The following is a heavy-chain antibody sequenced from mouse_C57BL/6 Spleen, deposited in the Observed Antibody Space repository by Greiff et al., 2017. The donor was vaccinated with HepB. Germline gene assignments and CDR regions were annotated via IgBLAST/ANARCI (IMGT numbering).Heavy chain of an antibody. V-gene: IGHV1-76*01. D-gene: IGHD3-2*02. CDR3: ARGEADWYFDV. CDR2: IYPGSGNT. J-gene: IGHJ1*03. Sequence: QVQLKQSGAELVRPGASVKLSCKASGYTFTDYYINWVKQRPGQGLEWIARIYPGSGNTYYNEKFKGKATLTAEKSSSTAYMQLSSLPSEDSAVYFCARGEADWYFDVWGTGTTVTVSS. CDR1: GYTFTDYY.